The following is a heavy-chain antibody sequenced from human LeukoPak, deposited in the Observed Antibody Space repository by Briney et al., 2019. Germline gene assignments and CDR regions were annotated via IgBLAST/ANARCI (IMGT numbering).Heavy chain of an antibody. J-gene: IGHJ6*03. CDR3: ARDVRGSVTSYFYYYMDV. V-gene: IGHV3-7*01. CDR2: IKQDGSEK. CDR1: GFTFSSYW. D-gene: IGHD5-18*01. Sequence: GGSLSLSCAPSGFTFSSYWMRWVRQAPGKGLEWVANIKQDGSEKYSVDSVKGRFTISRDNAKNSLYLQMNSLRTEDTAVYYCARDVRGSVTSYFYYYMDVWGKGTTVSVSS.